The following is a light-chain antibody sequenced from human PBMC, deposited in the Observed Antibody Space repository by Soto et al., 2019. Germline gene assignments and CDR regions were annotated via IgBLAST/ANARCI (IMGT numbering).Light chain of an antibody. J-gene: IGLJ2*01. V-gene: IGLV2-14*03. CDR1: SSDVGTYEY. Sequence: QSALTQPASVSGSPGQSITISCTGTSSDVGTYEYVSWYQHHPGKGPKLMIYDVSNRPSGVSDRFSGSKSGNTASLTISGLQAEDEADYYCSSYASNGDVLFGGGTKLTVL. CDR2: DVS. CDR3: SSYASNGDVL.